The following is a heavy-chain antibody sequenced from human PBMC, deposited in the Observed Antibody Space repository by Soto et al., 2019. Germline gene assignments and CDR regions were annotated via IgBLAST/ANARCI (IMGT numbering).Heavy chain of an antibody. D-gene: IGHD5-18*01. CDR1: GFTFSSYA. V-gene: IGHV3-30-3*01. Sequence: PGGSLRLSCAASGFTFSSYAMHWVRQAPGKGLEWVAVISYDGSNKYYADSVKGRFTISRDNSKNTLYLQMNSLRAEDTAVYYCAGRRWILNLDYWGQGTLVTVSS. CDR2: ISYDGSNK. CDR3: AGRRWILNLDY. J-gene: IGHJ4*02.